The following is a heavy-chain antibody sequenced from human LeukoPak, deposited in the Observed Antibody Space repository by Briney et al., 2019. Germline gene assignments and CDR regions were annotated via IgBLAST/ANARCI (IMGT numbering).Heavy chain of an antibody. V-gene: IGHV1-18*01. J-gene: IGHJ4*02. CDR3: VRNSSSSGFDY. CDR1: GYTFTSYG. CDR2: ISAYNGNT. Sequence: APVKISCTGFGYTFTSYGISWGRQGPRQGVEWMGWISAYNGNTNYAQKLQGRVTMTTDTSTSTAYMELRSLRSDDTAVYYCVRNSSSSGFDYWGQGTLVTVSS. D-gene: IGHD6-13*01.